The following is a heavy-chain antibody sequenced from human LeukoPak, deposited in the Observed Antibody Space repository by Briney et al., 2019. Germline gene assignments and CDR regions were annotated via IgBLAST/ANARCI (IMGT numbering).Heavy chain of an antibody. V-gene: IGHV3-23*01. Sequence: GGSLRLSCAASGFTFSSYDMSWVRQAPGKGLEWVSVISGRGGSTYYADSVKGRFTISRDNSKNTLYLQMNSLRAEDTALYYCAKDKGETVVDGYFDYWGQGTLVTVSS. D-gene: IGHD4-23*01. CDR1: GFTFSSYD. J-gene: IGHJ4*02. CDR3: AKDKGETVVDGYFDY. CDR2: ISGRGGST.